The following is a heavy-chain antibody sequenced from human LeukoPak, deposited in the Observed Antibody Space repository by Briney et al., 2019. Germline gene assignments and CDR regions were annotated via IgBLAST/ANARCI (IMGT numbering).Heavy chain of an antibody. CDR2: INHSGST. CDR1: GGSLSGYY. CDR3: ARGRGIAARHFDY. Sequence: SETLSLTCAVYGGSLSGYYWSWIRQPPGKGLEWIGEINHSGSTNYNPSLKSRVTISVDTSKNQFSLKLSSVTAADTAVYYCARGRGIAARHFDYWGQGTLVTVSS. J-gene: IGHJ4*02. V-gene: IGHV4-34*01. D-gene: IGHD6-6*01.